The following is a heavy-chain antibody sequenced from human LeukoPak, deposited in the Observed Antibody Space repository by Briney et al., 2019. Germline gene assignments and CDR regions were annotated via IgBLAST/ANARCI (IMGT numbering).Heavy chain of an antibody. J-gene: IGHJ3*02. CDR1: GFTFNTYA. CDR2: ISGSGRTT. CDR3: AKGRRELDVFDI. Sequence: GGSLRLSCAASGFTFNTYAMSWVRQAPGKGLEWVSGISGSGRTTYYADSVKGRFTISRDNSKNTLFVQMNSLRAEDTAVYYCAKGRRELDVFDIWGQGTMVTVSS. V-gene: IGHV3-23*01.